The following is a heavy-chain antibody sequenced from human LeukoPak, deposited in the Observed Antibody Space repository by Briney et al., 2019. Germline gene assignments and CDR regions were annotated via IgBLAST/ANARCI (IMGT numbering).Heavy chain of an antibody. Sequence: ASVKVSCKASGYIFKSYGITWVRQAPGQGLEWMGWISAYNGNTVYQRNLQGRVTLTTDASTSTAYMELSSLRSEDTAVYYCAITKFPDVTILRAFDIWGQGTMVTVSS. D-gene: IGHD1-1*01. CDR3: AITKFPDVTILRAFDI. V-gene: IGHV1-18*01. CDR2: ISAYNGNT. CDR1: GYIFKSYG. J-gene: IGHJ3*02.